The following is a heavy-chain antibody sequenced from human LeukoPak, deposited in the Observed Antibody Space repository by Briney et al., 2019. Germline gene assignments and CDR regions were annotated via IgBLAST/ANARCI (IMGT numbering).Heavy chain of an antibody. V-gene: IGHV4-31*03. J-gene: IGHJ4*02. CDR1: GGSISSGGYY. D-gene: IGHD3-22*01. CDR3: ARDSYYVSSGKSQN. CDR2: IYYSGST. Sequence: SQTLSLTCTVSGGSISSGGYYWSWIRQHPGKGLEWIGYIYYSGSTYYNPSLKSRVTISVDTSKNQFSLKLSSVTAADTAVYYCARDSYYVSSGKSQNWGQGTLVTVSS.